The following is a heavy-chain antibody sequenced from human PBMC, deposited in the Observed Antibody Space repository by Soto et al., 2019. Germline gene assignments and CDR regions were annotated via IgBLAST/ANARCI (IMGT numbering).Heavy chain of an antibody. CDR3: TRARGWYYYMDV. V-gene: IGHV3-23*01. CDR1: GFTFSSYA. D-gene: IGHD6-19*01. CDR2: ITGSGGAT. J-gene: IGHJ6*03. Sequence: GGSLRLSCAASGFTFSSYAMSWVRQAPGKGLEWVSAITGSGGATYYADSVKGRFTISRDNSKNTLYLQMNSLRADDTAVYYCTRARGWYYYMDVWGKGTTVTVSS.